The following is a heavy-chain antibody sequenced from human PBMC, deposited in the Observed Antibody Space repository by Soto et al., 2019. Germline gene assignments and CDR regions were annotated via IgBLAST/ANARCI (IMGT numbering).Heavy chain of an antibody. Sequence: SETLSLTCTVSGVSISGSRYYWGWIRQPPGRGLEWIGNIYYSGSTYYTPALKSRVTLSVDTSKNQFSLNLNSVTAADTAVYYCARGGIPPSGYGIAYAMDVWGQGTTVTSP. CDR1: GVSISGSRYY. D-gene: IGHD1-26*01. V-gene: IGHV4-39*01. CDR3: ARGGIPPSGYGIAYAMDV. J-gene: IGHJ6*02. CDR2: IYYSGST.